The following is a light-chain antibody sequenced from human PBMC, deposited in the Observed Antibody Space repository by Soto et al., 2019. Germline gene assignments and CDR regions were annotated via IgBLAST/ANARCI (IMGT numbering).Light chain of an antibody. J-gene: IGKJ2*01. CDR1: QSVSSY. CDR2: DAS. Sequence: EIVLTQSPATLSLSPGERATPSCRASQSVSSYLAWYQQKPGQAPMLLIYDASNRATGIPARFSGSGSGTDFTLTISSLEPEDFAVYYCQQRSKWPYTFGQGTKLEIK. V-gene: IGKV3-11*01. CDR3: QQRSKWPYT.